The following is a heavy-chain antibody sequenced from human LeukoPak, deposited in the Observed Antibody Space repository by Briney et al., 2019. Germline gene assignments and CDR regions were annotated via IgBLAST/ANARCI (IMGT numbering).Heavy chain of an antibody. Sequence: SQTLSLTCTVSGGSFNSGSYYWSWIRQPAGKGLEWVGRIYTSGSTNYNPSLKSRVTISVDTSKNQFSLQLTSVTAADTAVYYCARAMRVGRFFDYWGQGILVTVSS. J-gene: IGHJ4*02. D-gene: IGHD1-26*01. V-gene: IGHV4-61*02. CDR2: IYTSGST. CDR1: GGSFNSGSYY. CDR3: ARAMRVGRFFDY.